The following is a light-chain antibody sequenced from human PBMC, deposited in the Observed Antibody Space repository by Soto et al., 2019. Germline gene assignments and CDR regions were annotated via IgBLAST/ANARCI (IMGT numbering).Light chain of an antibody. V-gene: IGKV2-30*01. Sequence: DVVMTQSPLYLAVTLGQPASISCRSSQSLLSSDGNTYLNWFQQRPGQSPRRLIYKVSNRDSGVPDRFSGSGSGTDFTLKISRVEAEDVGVYYCMQGSHWPLWTFGQGTKVEIK. J-gene: IGKJ1*01. CDR2: KVS. CDR3: MQGSHWPLWT. CDR1: QSLLSSDGNTY.